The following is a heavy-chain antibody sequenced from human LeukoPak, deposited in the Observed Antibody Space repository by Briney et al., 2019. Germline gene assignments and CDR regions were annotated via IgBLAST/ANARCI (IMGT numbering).Heavy chain of an antibody. CDR1: GGSFNGYY. CDR3: ARGQLRLSN. D-gene: IGHD6-25*01. CDR2: INHSGST. J-gene: IGHJ4*02. V-gene: IGHV4-34*01. Sequence: SETLSLTCAVYGGSFNGYYWTWIRQPPGKGLEWIGEINHSGSTDYNPSLKSRVTISVDTSKNQFSLKLNSVTAADAAVYYCARGQLRLSNWGQGSLVIVSS.